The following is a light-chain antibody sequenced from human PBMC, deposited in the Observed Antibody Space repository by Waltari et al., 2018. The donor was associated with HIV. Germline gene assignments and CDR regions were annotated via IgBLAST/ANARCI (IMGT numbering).Light chain of an antibody. Sequence: QSALTQPAPVSGSPGQSVTISCIGSDIDIGIYDYISWYHHPPNRAPRLVVFNANSRPSGSPFRFAGSKSGNTASLTISGLQADDEGVYYCSSYVTGGSLLFGGGTQVTVL. V-gene: IGLV2-14*01. CDR3: SSYVTGGSLL. CDR1: DIDIGIYDY. J-gene: IGLJ3*02. CDR2: NAN.